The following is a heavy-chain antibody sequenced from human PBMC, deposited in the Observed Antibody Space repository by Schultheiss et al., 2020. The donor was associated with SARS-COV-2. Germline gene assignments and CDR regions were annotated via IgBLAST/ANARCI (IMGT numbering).Heavy chain of an antibody. CDR1: GFTFSSYS. J-gene: IGHJ4*02. D-gene: IGHD3-22*01. V-gene: IGHV3-48*04. CDR2: ISSSGSTI. Sequence: GGSLRLSCAASGFTFSSYSMNWVRQAPGKGLEWVSYISSSGSTIYYADSVKGRFTISRDNAKNSLYLQMSSLRAEDTAVYYCAKDREITMIVVVRYYFDYWGQGTLVTVSS. CDR3: AKDREITMIVVVRYYFDY.